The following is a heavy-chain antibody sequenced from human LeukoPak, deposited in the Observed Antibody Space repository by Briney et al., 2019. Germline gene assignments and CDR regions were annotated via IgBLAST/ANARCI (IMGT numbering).Heavy chain of an antibody. Sequence: SETLSLTCTVSGGSISSGGYYWNWIRQHPGKGLEWIGYIYYSGSIKYNPSLKGRVTMSVDTSKNQFSLKLSSVTAADTAIYYCARENPSGYYNRPIDYWGQGTLVTVSS. D-gene: IGHD3-22*01. CDR2: IYYSGSI. CDR1: GGSISSGGYY. CDR3: ARENPSGYYNRPIDY. J-gene: IGHJ4*02. V-gene: IGHV4-61*08.